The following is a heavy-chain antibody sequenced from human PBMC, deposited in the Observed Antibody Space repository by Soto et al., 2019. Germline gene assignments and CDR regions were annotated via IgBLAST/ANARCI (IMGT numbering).Heavy chain of an antibody. CDR3: ARQIYYDSSGYHFDY. D-gene: IGHD3-22*01. Sequence: QVQLQESGPGLVKPSETLSLTCTVSGGSISSYYWSWIRQPPGKGLEWIGYIYYSGSTNYNPSLQRGVAISLDTYKTQCTLKLISVTAADTAVYYCARQIYYDSSGYHFDYWGQGTLVTVSS. J-gene: IGHJ4*02. CDR1: GGSISSYY. CDR2: IYYSGST. V-gene: IGHV4-59*08.